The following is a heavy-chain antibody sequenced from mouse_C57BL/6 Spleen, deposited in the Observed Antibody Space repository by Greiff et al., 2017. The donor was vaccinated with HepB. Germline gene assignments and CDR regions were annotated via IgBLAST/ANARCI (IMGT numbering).Heavy chain of an antibody. CDR1: GYTFTSYW. V-gene: IGHV1-74*01. CDR3: AISGYPPLYAMDY. J-gene: IGHJ4*01. D-gene: IGHD3-1*01. Sequence: QVQLQQPGAELVKPGASVKVSCKASGYTFTSYWMHWVKQRPGQGLEWIGRIHPSDSDTNYNQKFKGKATLTVAKSSSTAYMQRSSLTSEDSAVYYCAISGYPPLYAMDYWGQGTSVTVSS. CDR2: IHPSDSDT.